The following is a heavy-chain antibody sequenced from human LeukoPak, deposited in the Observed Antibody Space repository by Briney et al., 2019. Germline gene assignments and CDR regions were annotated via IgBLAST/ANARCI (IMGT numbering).Heavy chain of an antibody. V-gene: IGHV1-2*02. Sequence: GASVKVSCMASGYTFTGYYMHWVRQAPGQGLEWMGWINPNSGGTNYAQKFQGRVTMTRDTSISTAYMELSRLRSDDAAVYYCARENYYDSSGYWPWGQGTLVTVSS. J-gene: IGHJ5*02. CDR3: ARENYYDSSGYWP. CDR2: INPNSGGT. D-gene: IGHD3-22*01. CDR1: GYTFTGYY.